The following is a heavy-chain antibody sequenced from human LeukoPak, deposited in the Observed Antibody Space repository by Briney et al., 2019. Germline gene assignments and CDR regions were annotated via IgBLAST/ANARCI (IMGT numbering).Heavy chain of an antibody. CDR3: ARRNEYSSSSGYYYYGMDV. V-gene: IGHV5-51*01. D-gene: IGHD6-6*01. CDR2: IYPGDSDT. Sequence: GESLKISCKGSGYGFTSYWIGWVRQMPGKGLEWMGIIYPGDSDTRYSPSFQGQVTISADKSISTAYLQWSSLKASDTAMYYCARRNEYSSSSGYYYYGMDVWGQGTTVTVSS. CDR1: GYGFTSYW. J-gene: IGHJ6*02.